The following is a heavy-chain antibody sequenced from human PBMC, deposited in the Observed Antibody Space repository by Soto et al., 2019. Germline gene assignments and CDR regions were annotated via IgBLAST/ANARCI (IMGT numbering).Heavy chain of an antibody. CDR1: GYTFTSYY. J-gene: IGHJ5*02. D-gene: IGHD3-9*01. Sequence: ASVKVSCKASGYTFTSYYMHWVRQAPGQGLEWMGIINPSGGSTSYAQKFQGRVTMTRDTSTSTVYMELSSLRSEDTAVYYCARDPHEDDILTGFNWFDPWGQGPWSPSPQ. CDR3: ARDPHEDDILTGFNWFDP. CDR2: INPSGGST. V-gene: IGHV1-46*01.